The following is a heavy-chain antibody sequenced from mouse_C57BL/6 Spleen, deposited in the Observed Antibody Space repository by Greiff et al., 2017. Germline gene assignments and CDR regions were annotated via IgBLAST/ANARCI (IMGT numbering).Heavy chain of an antibody. D-gene: IGHD4-1*01. V-gene: IGHV1-55*01. J-gene: IGHJ2*01. CDR2: IYPGSGST. Sequence: QVQLQQPGAELVKPGASVKMSCKASGYTFTSYWITWVKQRPGQGLEWIGDIYPGSGSTNYNEKFKSKATLTVDTSSSTANMQLSSLTSEDSAVDYCATGHYWDGPYFDYWGQGTTRTVSS. CDR1: GYTFTSYW. CDR3: ATGHYWDGPYFDY.